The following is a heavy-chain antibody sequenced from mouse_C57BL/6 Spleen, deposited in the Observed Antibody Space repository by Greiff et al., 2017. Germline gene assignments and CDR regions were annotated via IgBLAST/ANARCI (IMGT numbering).Heavy chain of an antibody. J-gene: IGHJ1*03. D-gene: IGHD1-1*01. V-gene: IGHV1-58*01. CDR2: IYIGNGYT. Sequence: EVQLQQSGAELVRPWSSVKMSCKTSGYTFTSYGINWVKQRPGQSLEWIGYIYIGNGYTEYNEKFKGKATLTSDTSSSTAYMQLSSLTSEDSAIXVCARPRYGSSYWYFDVWGTGTTVTVSS. CDR1: GYTFTSYG. CDR3: ARPRYGSSYWYFDV.